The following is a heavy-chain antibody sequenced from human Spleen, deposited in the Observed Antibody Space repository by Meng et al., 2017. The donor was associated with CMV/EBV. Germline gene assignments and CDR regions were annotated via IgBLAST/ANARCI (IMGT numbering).Heavy chain of an antibody. J-gene: IGHJ4*02. CDR1: GYTFTDHY. D-gene: IGHD6-19*01. CDR2: IYPNSGGT. V-gene: IGHV1-2*02. CDR3: ARGPQYSNAWYLDY. Sequence: ASVKVSCKASGYTFTDHYFHWVRQAPGQGLEWMGWIYPNSGGTHYAQKFQGRLTVTTDTSISTGYMELSSLGSDDTAVYHCARGPQYSNAWYLDYWGQGTLVTVSS.